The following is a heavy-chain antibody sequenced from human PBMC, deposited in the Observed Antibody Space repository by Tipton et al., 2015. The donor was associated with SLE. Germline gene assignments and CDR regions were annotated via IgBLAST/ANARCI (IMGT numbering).Heavy chain of an antibody. Sequence: GSLRLSCAASGFTFSDYEMNWVRQAPGKGLEWVSFISTSGTTIYYADSVKGRFTISRDNAKNSLYLQMNSLRVEDTALHYCARDYYDSSGPLDIWGKGAMVIVSS. V-gene: IGHV3-48*03. D-gene: IGHD3-22*01. CDR1: GFTFSDYE. J-gene: IGHJ3*02. CDR2: ISTSGTTI. CDR3: ARDYYDSSGPLDI.